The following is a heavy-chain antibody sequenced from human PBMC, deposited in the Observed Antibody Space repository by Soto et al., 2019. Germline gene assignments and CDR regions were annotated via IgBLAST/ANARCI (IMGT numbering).Heavy chain of an antibody. J-gene: IGHJ4*02. D-gene: IGHD4-17*01. CDR1: GYTFTSYG. CDR3: ARDQPDHTVTTGGVDY. Sequence: QVQLVQSGAEVKKPGASVKVSCKASGYTFTSYGISWVRQAPEQGLQWMGWISAYNGNTNYAQNLQGRVTMTTDTSTRTAYLELSSLRSDDTAVYYCARDQPDHTVTTGGVDYWGQGTLFTVSS. CDR2: ISAYNGNT. V-gene: IGHV1-18*01.